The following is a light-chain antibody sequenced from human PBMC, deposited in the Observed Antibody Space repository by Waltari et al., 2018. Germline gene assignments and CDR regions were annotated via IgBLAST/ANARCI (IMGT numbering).Light chain of an antibody. J-gene: IGLJ3*02. V-gene: IGLV3-10*01. CDR2: EDN. CDR1: ALPTKY. CDR3: YSTDSSSFPL. Sequence: SHELTQPPSVSVSPGQTARITCSGDALPTKYIYWYQQKSGQAPVMLIYEDNTRTSGIPERFSGSSSGTLATLTVSGAVVEDEGDYYCYSTDSSSFPLFGGGTRLTVL.